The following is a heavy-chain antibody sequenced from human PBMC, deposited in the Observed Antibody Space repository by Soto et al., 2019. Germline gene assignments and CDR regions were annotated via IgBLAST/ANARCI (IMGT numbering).Heavy chain of an antibody. J-gene: IGHJ6*02. Sequence: PSETLSLTCAVYGGSFSGYYWSWIRQPPGKGLEWIGEINHSGSTNYNPSLKSRVTISVDTSKNQFSLKLSSVTAADTAVYYCAASCVGCGGFNYYGMDVWGPGTTVT. D-gene: IGHD2-21*01. CDR1: GGSFSGYY. CDR2: INHSGST. V-gene: IGHV4-34*01. CDR3: AASCVGCGGFNYYGMDV.